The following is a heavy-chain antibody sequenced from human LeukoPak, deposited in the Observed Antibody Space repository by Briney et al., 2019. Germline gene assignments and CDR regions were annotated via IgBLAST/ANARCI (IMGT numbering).Heavy chain of an antibody. CDR2: INPSGGST. CDR3: ARVLIRGSYRRFDY. V-gene: IGHV1-46*01. D-gene: IGHD1-26*01. J-gene: IGHJ4*02. CDR1: GYTFTAYY. Sequence: ASVKVSCKASGYTFTAYYMHWVRQAPGQGLEWMGIINPSGGSTSYAQKFQGRVTITRNTSISTAYMELSSLRSEDTAVYYCARVLIRGSYRRFDYWGQGTLVTVSS.